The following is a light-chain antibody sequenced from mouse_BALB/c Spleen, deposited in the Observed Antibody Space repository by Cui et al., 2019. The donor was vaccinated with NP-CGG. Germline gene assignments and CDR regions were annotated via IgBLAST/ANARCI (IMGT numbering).Light chain of an antibody. CDR1: TGAVTTSNY. Sequence: QAVLTQESALPPSPGETVTLTCRSSTGAVTTSNYANWVQEKPDHLFTSLIGGTSNRAPGVPARFSGSLIGDKAALTITGAQTEDEAIYFCALWYSNHWVFGGGTKLTVL. J-gene: IGLJ1*01. V-gene: IGLV1*01. CDR2: GTS. CDR3: ALWYSNHWV.